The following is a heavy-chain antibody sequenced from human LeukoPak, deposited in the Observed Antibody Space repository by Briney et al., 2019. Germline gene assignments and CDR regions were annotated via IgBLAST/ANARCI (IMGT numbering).Heavy chain of an antibody. CDR3: AKDFGSNSGSFDY. V-gene: IGHV3-30*18. D-gene: IGHD3-22*01. CDR1: GFTFSNYG. CDR2: ISYDGSNK. Sequence: GGSLRLSCAGSGFTFSNYGMHWVRQAPGKGLEWVTLISYDGSNKYYADSVKGRFTISRDNSKNTLYLQMNSLRPEDTAVSYCAKDFGSNSGSFDYWGQGTLVSVSS. J-gene: IGHJ4*02.